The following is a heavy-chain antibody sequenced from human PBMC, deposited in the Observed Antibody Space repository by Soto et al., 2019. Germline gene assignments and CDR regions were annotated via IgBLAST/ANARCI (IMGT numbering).Heavy chain of an antibody. J-gene: IGHJ3*02. CDR1: GYTFTGYY. Sequence: GASVKVSCKASGYTFTGYYMHWVRQAPGQGLEWMGWINPNSGGTNYAQKFQGWVTMTRDTSISTAYMELSRLRSDDTAVYYCAREIAKKERAFDISGQGTMVTVSS. V-gene: IGHV1-2*04. D-gene: IGHD2-21*01. CDR3: AREIAKKERAFDI. CDR2: INPNSGGT.